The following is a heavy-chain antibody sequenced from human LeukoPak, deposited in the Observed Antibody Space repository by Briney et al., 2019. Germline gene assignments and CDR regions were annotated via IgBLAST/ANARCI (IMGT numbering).Heavy chain of an antibody. CDR2: ISAYNGNT. CDR3: ARSPIVVVPAATPIFDY. CDR1: GYTFTSYG. Sequence: ASVKVSCKASGYTFTSYGISWVRQAPGQGLEWMGWISAYNGNTNYAQKLQGRVTMTTDTSTITAYMELRSLRSDDTAVYYCARSPIVVVPAATPIFDYWGQGTLVTVSS. V-gene: IGHV1-18*01. D-gene: IGHD2-2*01. J-gene: IGHJ4*02.